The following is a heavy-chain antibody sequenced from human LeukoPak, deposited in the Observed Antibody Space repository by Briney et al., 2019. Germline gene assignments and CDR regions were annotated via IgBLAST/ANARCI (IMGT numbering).Heavy chain of an antibody. CDR3: ARDPGYCTSTSCYALYYFDY. J-gene: IGHJ4*02. CDR1: GFTFSSYS. V-gene: IGHV3-21*01. Sequence: GGSLRLSCAASGFTFSSYSMNWVRQAPGKGLEWVSSISSSSSYIYYSDSVKGRLTISRDNAKNSLSLQMISLRAEDTAVYFCARDPGYCTSTSCYALYYFDYWGQGILVTVSS. CDR2: ISSSSSYI. D-gene: IGHD2-2*01.